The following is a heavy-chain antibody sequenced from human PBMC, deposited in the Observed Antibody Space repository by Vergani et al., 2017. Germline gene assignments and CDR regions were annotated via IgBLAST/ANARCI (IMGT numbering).Heavy chain of an antibody. J-gene: IGHJ6*03. CDR3: ARECIVVVPAAPYYYYYYMDV. D-gene: IGHD2-2*01. V-gene: IGHV3-11*01. CDR2: ISSSGSTI. CDR1: GFTFSDYY. Sequence: QVQLVESGGGLVKPGGSLRLSCAASGFTFSDYYMSWIRQAPGKGLEWVSYISSSGSTIYYADSVKGRFTISRDNAKNSLYLQMNSLRAEDTAVYYCARECIVVVPAAPYYYYYYMDVWGKGTTVTVSS.